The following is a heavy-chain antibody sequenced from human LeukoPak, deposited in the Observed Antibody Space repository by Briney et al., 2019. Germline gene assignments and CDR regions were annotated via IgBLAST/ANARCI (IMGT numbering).Heavy chain of an antibody. CDR1: GFTVSSNY. Sequence: PGGSLRLSCAASGFTVSSNYMSWVRQAPGKGLEWVSVIYSGGSTYYADSVKGRFTISRDNSKNTLYLQMNSLRAEDTAVYYCAKPGSDFWSGSYAFDIWGQGTMVTVSS. CDR2: IYSGGST. D-gene: IGHD3-3*01. J-gene: IGHJ3*02. CDR3: AKPGSDFWSGSYAFDI. V-gene: IGHV3-66*04.